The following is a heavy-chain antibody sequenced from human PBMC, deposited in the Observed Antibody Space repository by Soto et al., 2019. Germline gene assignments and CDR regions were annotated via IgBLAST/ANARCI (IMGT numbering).Heavy chain of an antibody. CDR3: ARENYYYYRSGYPFRDNWSDP. D-gene: IGHD3-22*01. CDR2: IYYSGST. V-gene: IGHV4-61*01. CDR1: GGSVSSGSYY. Sequence: SETLSLTCTVSGGSVSSGSYYWSWIRQPPGKGLEWIGDIYYSGSTNYHPSLNTRVTISVDTSKNHFSLNLSSVTAAHTSVYYCARENYYYYRSGYPFRDNWSDPWGHGTLV. J-gene: IGHJ5*02.